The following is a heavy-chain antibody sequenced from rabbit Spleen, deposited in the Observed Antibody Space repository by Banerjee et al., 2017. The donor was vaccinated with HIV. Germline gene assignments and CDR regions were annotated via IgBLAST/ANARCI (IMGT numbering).Heavy chain of an antibody. D-gene: IGHD3-3*01. V-gene: IGHV1S40*01. CDR3: ARGVVYVPYYFNL. CDR2: IHAGGSGST. Sequence: QSLEESGGDLVKPGGTLTLTCTASGFSFGSNYYMCWVRQAPGKGLEWVACIHAGGSGSTYYASWTKGRFTISKTSSTTVTLQMTSLTVADTATYFCARGVVYVPYYFNLWGPGTLVTVS. J-gene: IGHJ4*01. CDR1: GFSFGSNYY.